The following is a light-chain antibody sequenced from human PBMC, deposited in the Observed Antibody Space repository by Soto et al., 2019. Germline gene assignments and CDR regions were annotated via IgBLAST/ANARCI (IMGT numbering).Light chain of an antibody. Sequence: ESVVTQSPGTLSLSPGERATLSCRASQSVSSSYLAWYQQKPGQAPRLLIYGASSRATGIPDRFSGSGSGTDVTLTISRLEPDDFAVYYSQQDGSSPRHTFGQGKTLELK. J-gene: IGKJ2*01. CDR1: QSVSSSY. CDR3: QQDGSSPRHT. V-gene: IGKV3-20*01. CDR2: GAS.